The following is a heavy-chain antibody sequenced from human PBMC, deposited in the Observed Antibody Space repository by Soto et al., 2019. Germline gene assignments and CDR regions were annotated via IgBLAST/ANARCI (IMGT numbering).Heavy chain of an antibody. CDR2: IYWDDDK. CDR3: AHRVLRTVFGLVTTAAIYFDF. CDR1: GFSLTTSGVG. Sequence: QITLNESGPTQVKPRQTLTLTCTFSGFSLTTSGVGVGWIRQSPGKAPEWLALIYWDDDKRYSPSPKSRLTITKDTSKNLVVLTMADLDPADTATYYCAHRVLRTVFGLVTTAAIYFDFWGQGTPVAVSS. J-gene: IGHJ4*02. V-gene: IGHV2-5*02. D-gene: IGHD3-3*01.